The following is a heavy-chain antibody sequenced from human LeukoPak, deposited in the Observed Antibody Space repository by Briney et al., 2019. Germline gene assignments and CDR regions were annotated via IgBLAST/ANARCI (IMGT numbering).Heavy chain of an antibody. V-gene: IGHV1-46*01. Sequence: GASVKVSCKASGYTFTSYGISWVRQAPGQGLEWMGIINPSGGSTSYAQKFQGRVTMTRDTSTSTVYMELSSLRSEDTAVYYCARSRISRNWFDPWGQGTLVTVSS. CDR3: ARSRISRNWFDP. CDR1: GYTFTSYG. D-gene: IGHD3-3*02. J-gene: IGHJ5*02. CDR2: INPSGGST.